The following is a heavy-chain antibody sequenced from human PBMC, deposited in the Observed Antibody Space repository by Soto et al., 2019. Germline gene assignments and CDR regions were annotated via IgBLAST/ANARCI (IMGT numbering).Heavy chain of an antibody. Sequence: ASVKVSCKASGYAFTTYYIHWVRQAPGQRLEWMGWINAGNGNTKYSQKFQGRVTITRDTSASTAYMELSSLRSEDTAVYYCASSNIAAAPYGMDVWGQGTTVTVSS. J-gene: IGHJ6*02. V-gene: IGHV1-3*01. CDR2: INAGNGNT. CDR3: ASSNIAAAPYGMDV. D-gene: IGHD6-13*01. CDR1: GYAFTTYY.